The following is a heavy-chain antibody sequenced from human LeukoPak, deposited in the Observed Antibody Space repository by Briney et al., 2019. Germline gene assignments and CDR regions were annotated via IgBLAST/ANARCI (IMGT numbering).Heavy chain of an antibody. CDR3: ATYDVLTGFEY. D-gene: IGHD3-9*01. CDR1: GGTFSDYV. J-gene: IGHJ4*02. Sequence: SVKVPCKASGGTFSDYVISWVRQAPGQGLNWMGGISPLLGASKHTQNFHDRVTITADESTTTAYMELSDLRSADTAVYYCATYDVLTGFEYWGQGTLVTVSS. V-gene: IGHV1-69*01. CDR2: ISPLLGAS.